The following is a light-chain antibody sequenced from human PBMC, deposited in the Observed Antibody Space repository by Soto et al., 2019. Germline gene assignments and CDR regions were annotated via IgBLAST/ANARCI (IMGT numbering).Light chain of an antibody. V-gene: IGKV3-15*01. Sequence: EIVMTQSPATLSVSPGERATLSCRASQSVSNNLAWYQQKPGQAPRLLIYGASTRATGIPARFSGSGSGTEFTFTISSPQSEDFAVYYCQQYNNWPLYTFGQGTKLEIK. J-gene: IGKJ2*01. CDR3: QQYNNWPLYT. CDR1: QSVSNN. CDR2: GAS.